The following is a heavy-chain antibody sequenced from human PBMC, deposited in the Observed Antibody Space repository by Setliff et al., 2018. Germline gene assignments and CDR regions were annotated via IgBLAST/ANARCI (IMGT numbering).Heavy chain of an antibody. CDR3: ATALINTRGGGYYDSSGASSFDY. J-gene: IGHJ4*02. D-gene: IGHD3-22*01. Sequence: SVKVSCKASGGTFSSYAISWVRQAPGQGLEWMGGIIPIFGTANYAQKFQGRVTITTDESTSTAYMELSSLRSEDTAVYYCATALINTRGGGYYDSSGASSFDYWGQGTLVTVSS. V-gene: IGHV1-69*05. CDR2: IIPIFGTA. CDR1: GGTFSSYA.